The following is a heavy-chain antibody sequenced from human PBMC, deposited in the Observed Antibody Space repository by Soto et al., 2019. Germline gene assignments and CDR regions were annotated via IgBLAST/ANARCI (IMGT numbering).Heavy chain of an antibody. CDR2: IYPGDSDT. CDR3: ARNAGWYYYYYGMDV. CDR1: GYSFTSYW. D-gene: IGHD6-19*01. V-gene: IGHV5-51*01. Sequence: GESLKISCKGSGYSFTSYWIGWVRQMPGKGLERMGIIYPGDSDTRYSPSFQGQVTISADKSISTAYLQWSSLKASDTAMYYCARNAGWYYYYYGMDVWGQGTTVTVSS. J-gene: IGHJ6*02.